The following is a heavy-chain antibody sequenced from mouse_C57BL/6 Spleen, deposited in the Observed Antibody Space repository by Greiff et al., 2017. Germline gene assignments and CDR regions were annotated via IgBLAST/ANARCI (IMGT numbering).Heavy chain of an antibody. CDR3: ARLSSGYYFDY. Sequence: VQLQQSGAELVKPGASVKISCKASGYAFSSYWMNWVKQRPGKGLEWIGQIYPGDGDTTYNGKFKGKATLTADKSSSTAYLQLSSLTSDDSAVYFCARLSSGYYFDYWGQGTTLTVSS. J-gene: IGHJ2*01. V-gene: IGHV1-80*01. CDR1: GYAFSSYW. CDR2: IYPGDGDT. D-gene: IGHD3-2*02.